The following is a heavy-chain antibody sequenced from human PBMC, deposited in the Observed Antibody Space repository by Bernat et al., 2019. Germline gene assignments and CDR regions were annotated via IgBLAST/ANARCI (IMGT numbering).Heavy chain of an antibody. V-gene: IGHV3-23*01. J-gene: IGHJ6*03. CDR1: GFTFSSYA. CDR2: IGGSGGST. Sequence: EVQLLESGGGLVQPGGSLRLSCAVSGFTFSSYAMSWVRQAPGKGLEWVSAIGGSGGSTYYADSVKGRFTNSRDKSKNTLYLQMDSLSAEDTALYDCAKSGSSRPVYYMDVWGKGTTVTVSS. D-gene: IGHD6-6*01. CDR3: AKSGSSRPVYYMDV.